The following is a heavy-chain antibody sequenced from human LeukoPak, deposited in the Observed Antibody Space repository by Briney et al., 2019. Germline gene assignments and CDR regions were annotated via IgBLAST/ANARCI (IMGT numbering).Heavy chain of an antibody. CDR1: GFIFSDYW. CDR3: ARNGYSSSWYRN. D-gene: IGHD6-13*01. V-gene: IGHV3-53*01. Sequence: PGGSLRLSCTASGFIFSDYWMSWVRQAPGKGLEWVSVIYSGGSTYYADSVKGRFTISRDNSKNTLYLQMNSLRAEDTAVYYCARNGYSSSWYRNWGQGTLVTVSS. CDR2: IYSGGST. J-gene: IGHJ4*02.